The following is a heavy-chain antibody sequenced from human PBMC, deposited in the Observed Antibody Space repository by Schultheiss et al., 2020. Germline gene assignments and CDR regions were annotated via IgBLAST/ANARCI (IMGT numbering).Heavy chain of an antibody. CDR1: GFTFSSYG. V-gene: IGHV3-30*18. D-gene: IGHD6-13*01. Sequence: GGSLRLSCAASGFTFSSYGMHWVRQAPGKGLEWVAVISYDGSDKSYADSVKGRFTISRDNSKNTLDLQMSSLRPEDTAVYYCAKDRRYSSSWYTYFDYWGQGTLVTVSS. CDR3: AKDRRYSSSWYTYFDY. CDR2: ISYDGSDK. J-gene: IGHJ4*02.